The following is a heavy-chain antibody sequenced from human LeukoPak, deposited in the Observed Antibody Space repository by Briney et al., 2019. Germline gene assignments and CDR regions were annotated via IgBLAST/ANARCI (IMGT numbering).Heavy chain of an antibody. CDR1: GFTFSSYS. CDR2: ISRASSTT. J-gene: IGHJ5*02. CDR3: ARGTAVTNNWFDP. D-gene: IGHD4-17*01. V-gene: IGHV3-48*02. Sequence: GGSLRLSCAASGFTFSSYSMNWVRQALGKGLEWVSYISRASSTTYYADSVKGRFTISRDNAKNLLYLQMNSLRDEDTAVYYCARGTAVTNNWFDPWGQGTLVVVSS.